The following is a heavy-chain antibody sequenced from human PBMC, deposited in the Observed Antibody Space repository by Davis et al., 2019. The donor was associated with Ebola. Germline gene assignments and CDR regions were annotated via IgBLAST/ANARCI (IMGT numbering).Heavy chain of an antibody. Sequence: ASVKVSCKASGYSFTRYGISWVRQAPGQGLEWMGWISVYNGNTKYAQRLQGRVTMTRDTSISTAYMELSRLRSDDTAVYYCARAQFPTTSDHWGQGTLVTVSS. V-gene: IGHV1-18*01. CDR2: ISVYNGNT. J-gene: IGHJ4*02. CDR1: GYSFTRYG. CDR3: ARAQFPTTSDH. D-gene: IGHD1-1*01.